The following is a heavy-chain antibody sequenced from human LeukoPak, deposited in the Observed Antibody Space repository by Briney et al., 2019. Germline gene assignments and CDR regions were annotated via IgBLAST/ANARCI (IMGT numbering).Heavy chain of an antibody. Sequence: PGRSLRLSCAASGFTFSSYVMHWVRQAPGKGLEWVAVIWNDGSNKYYADSVKGRFTISRDNSKNTLYLQMNSLRADDTALYYCARIGRAYYDFWSGYSQLDYWGQGTLVTVSS. CDR3: ARIGRAYYDFWSGYSQLDY. V-gene: IGHV3-33*01. CDR1: GFTFSSYV. D-gene: IGHD3-3*01. J-gene: IGHJ4*02. CDR2: IWNDGSNK.